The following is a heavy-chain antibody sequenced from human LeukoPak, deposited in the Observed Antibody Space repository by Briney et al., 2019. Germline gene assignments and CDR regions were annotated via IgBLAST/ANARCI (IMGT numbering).Heavy chain of an antibody. J-gene: IGHJ4*02. CDR2: ISGSGGST. D-gene: IGHD3-10*01. CDR3: AKPPYGSGSYPYYFDY. CDR1: GFTFSSYA. V-gene: IGHV3-23*01. Sequence: PGGSLRLSCAASGFTFSSYAMSWFRQAPGKGLEWVSAISGSGGSTYYADSVKGRFTISRDNSKNTLYLQMNSLRAEDTAVYYCAKPPYGSGSYPYYFDYWGQGTLVTVSS.